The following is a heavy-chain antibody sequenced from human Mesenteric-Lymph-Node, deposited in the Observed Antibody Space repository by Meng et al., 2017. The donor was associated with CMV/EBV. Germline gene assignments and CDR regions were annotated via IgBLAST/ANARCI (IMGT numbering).Heavy chain of an antibody. Sequence: GGSLRLSCAASGFSFSEWWMYWVRRAPGKGLVWVSRVNNDETTTPYADSVKGRFTISRDNAKNTLYLQMNSLRAEDTAVYYCAKFGSGGYYYGMDGWGQGTTVTVSS. CDR1: GFSFSEWW. D-gene: IGHD3-10*01. J-gene: IGHJ6*02. V-gene: IGHV3-74*03. CDR2: VNNDETTT. CDR3: AKFGSGGYYYGMDG.